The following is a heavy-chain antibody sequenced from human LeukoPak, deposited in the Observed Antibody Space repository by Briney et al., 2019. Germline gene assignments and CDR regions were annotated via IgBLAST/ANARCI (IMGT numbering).Heavy chain of an antibody. CDR2: IIPILGIA. Sequence: SVKVSCKASGGTFSSYAISWVRQAPGQGLEWMGRIIPILGIANYAQKFQGRVTITADKSTSTAYMELSSLRSEDTAVYYCARASINYGGNSGRSFDYWGQGTLVTVSS. V-gene: IGHV1-69*04. CDR3: ARASINYGGNSGRSFDY. D-gene: IGHD4-23*01. CDR1: GGTFSSYA. J-gene: IGHJ4*02.